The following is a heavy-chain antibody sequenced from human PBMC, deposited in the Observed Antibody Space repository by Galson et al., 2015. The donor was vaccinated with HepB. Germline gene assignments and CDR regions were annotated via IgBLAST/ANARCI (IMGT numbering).Heavy chain of an antibody. D-gene: IGHD1-26*01. V-gene: IGHV1-69*02. CDR1: GGTFSSYT. CDR2: IIPILGIG. J-gene: IGHJ4*02. CDR3: ASGPIVGAPPPGY. Sequence: SVKVSCKASGGTFSSYTISWVRQAPGQGLEWMGRIIPILGIGNYAQKFQGRVTITADKSTSTAYMELSSLKSEDTAVYYCASGPIVGAPPPGYWGQGTLVTVSS.